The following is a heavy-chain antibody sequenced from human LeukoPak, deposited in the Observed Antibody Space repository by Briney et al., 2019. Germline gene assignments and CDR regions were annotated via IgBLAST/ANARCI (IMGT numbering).Heavy chain of an antibody. Sequence: ASVKVSCKVSGYTLTELSIHWVRQAPGKGLEWMGGFDPEDGETIYAQKFQGRVTMTEDTSTDTAYMELSSLRSEDTAVYYCATGPYGPRGSVWFDPWGQGTLVTVSS. V-gene: IGHV1-24*01. CDR3: ATGPYGPRGSVWFDP. D-gene: IGHD4-17*01. J-gene: IGHJ5*02. CDR2: FDPEDGET. CDR1: GYTLTELS.